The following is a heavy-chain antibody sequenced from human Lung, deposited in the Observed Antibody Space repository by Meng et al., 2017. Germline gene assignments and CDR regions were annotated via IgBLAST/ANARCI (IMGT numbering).Heavy chain of an antibody. Sequence: QVQLQQWGAGLFKPAETRPVTCAVYGGAFRNYNWSWFRQTPGKGLEWIGDINDNGSSNSNPSLKRRVTMSVDTTKKQFSLTLNSVTATDTAVYYCAREWLLSPPFYFDFWGRGVLVTVSS. CDR2: INDNGSS. J-gene: IGHJ4*02. CDR1: GGAFRNYN. CDR3: AREWLLSPPFYFDF. V-gene: IGHV4-34*02. D-gene: IGHD3-22*01.